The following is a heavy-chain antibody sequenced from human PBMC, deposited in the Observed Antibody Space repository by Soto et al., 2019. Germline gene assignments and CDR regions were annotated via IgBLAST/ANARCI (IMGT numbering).Heavy chain of an antibody. CDR2: IHYSGST. D-gene: IGHD3-22*01. Sequence: SETLSLICTVSGGSITSQYWSWIRQPPGKGLEWIGYIHYSGSTNYNPSLESRVTISVDTSKNQFSLKLTSVTAADTAVYHCARDSYYYDSSGRRIDYWGQGILVPVSP. CDR3: ARDSYYYDSSGRRIDY. J-gene: IGHJ4*02. V-gene: IGHV4-59*11. CDR1: GGSITSQY.